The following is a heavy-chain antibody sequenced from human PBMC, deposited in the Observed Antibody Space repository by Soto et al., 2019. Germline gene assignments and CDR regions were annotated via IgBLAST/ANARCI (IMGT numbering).Heavy chain of an antibody. D-gene: IGHD3-3*01. V-gene: IGHV3-30*18. CDR3: AKGAIFGVASIRDP. CDR1: GFTFSSYG. J-gene: IGHJ5*02. Sequence: PGGSLRLSCAASGFTFSSYGMHWVRQAPGKGLEWVAVISYDGSKKYYADSVKGRFTLSRDNSKNTLYLQMNSLRAEDTAVYYCAKGAIFGVASIRDPWGQGT. CDR2: ISYDGSKK.